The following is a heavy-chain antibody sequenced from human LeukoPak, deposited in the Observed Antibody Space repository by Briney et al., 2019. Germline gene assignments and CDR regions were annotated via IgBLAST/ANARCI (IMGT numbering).Heavy chain of an antibody. V-gene: IGHV4-34*01. D-gene: IGHD2-15*01. CDR2: INHSGST. CDR1: GGSFSGYY. Sequence: SETLSLTCAVYGGSFSGYYWSWIRQPPGKGLEWIGEINHSGSTNYNPSLKSRVTISVDTSKNQFSLKLSSVTAADTAVYYCARFAKQRYCSGGSCYAYYYYMDVWGKGTTVTVSS. CDR3: ARFAKQRYCSGGSCYAYYYYMDV. J-gene: IGHJ6*03.